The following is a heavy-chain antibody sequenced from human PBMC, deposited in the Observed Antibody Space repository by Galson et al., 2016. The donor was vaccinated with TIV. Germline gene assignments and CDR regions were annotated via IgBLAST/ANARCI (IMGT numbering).Heavy chain of an antibody. CDR3: ARFVYGDYVDY. V-gene: IGHV1-2*02. D-gene: IGHD4-17*01. CDR2: ISPNSGDT. Sequence: SVKVSCKASGYTFSAYYMHWVRQAPGQGLEWMGWISPNSGDTNYPQKFQGRVTMTRYTSITTAYMELTTLTSDDTAVYYCARFVYGDYVDYWGQGTLVTVSS. J-gene: IGHJ4*02. CDR1: GYTFSAYY.